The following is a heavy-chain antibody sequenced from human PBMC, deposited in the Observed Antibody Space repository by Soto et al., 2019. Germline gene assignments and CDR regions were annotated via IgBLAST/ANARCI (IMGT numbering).Heavy chain of an antibody. Sequence: EVQLLESGGGLVQPGGSLRLSCAASGFTFSSYAMSWVRQAPGKGLEWVSAISGSGGSTYYADSVKGRFTISRDNSKNTLYLQMNSLRAEDKAVYYCAKDLSVGYFAWLGVFYMDVWGKGTTVTVSS. V-gene: IGHV3-23*01. J-gene: IGHJ6*03. CDR3: AKDLSVGYFAWLGVFYMDV. CDR1: GFTFSSYA. D-gene: IGHD3-9*01. CDR2: ISGSGGST.